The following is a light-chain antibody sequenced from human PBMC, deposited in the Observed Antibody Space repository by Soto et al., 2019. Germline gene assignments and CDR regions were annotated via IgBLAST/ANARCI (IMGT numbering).Light chain of an antibody. CDR1: QSVLYSSNNKNY. Sequence: DIVMTQSPDSLAVSLGERATINCKSSQSVLYSSNNKNYLAWYQQKPGQPPKLLIYWASTRESGVPDRFSGSGSGTDFTLTISSLQADDVAVYYCQQYYSTPRLTFGGGPKVEIK. CDR2: WAS. CDR3: QQYYSTPRLT. V-gene: IGKV4-1*01. J-gene: IGKJ4*01.